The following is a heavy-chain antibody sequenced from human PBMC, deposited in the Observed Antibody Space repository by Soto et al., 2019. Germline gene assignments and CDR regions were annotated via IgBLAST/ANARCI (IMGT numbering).Heavy chain of an antibody. CDR2: IDPKSGDT. CDR1: EYSFTGHY. CDR3: ARDYDKSGYDYFDP. V-gene: IGHV1-2*02. D-gene: IGHD3-22*01. J-gene: IGHJ5*02. Sequence: ASVKVSCKASEYSFTGHYLHWVRQAPGQGLEWMGWIDPKSGDTKYAPKFQDRVTMTRDTSISRAYMDLSSLRYDDTAVYYCARDYDKSGYDYFDPWGQGALVTVSS.